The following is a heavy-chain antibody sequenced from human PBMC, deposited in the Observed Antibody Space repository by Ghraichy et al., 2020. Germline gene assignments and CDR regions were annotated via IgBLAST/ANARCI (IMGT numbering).Heavy chain of an antibody. Sequence: GSLRLSCAASGFSFTSYSMNWVRQAPGQGLEWVSYISSTSSTIYFADSVKGRFTISRDNAKNSLYLQMNSLRAEDTAVYYCARDARIHVPAGRGFYYLMDVWGPGTTVTVSS. J-gene: IGHJ6*02. D-gene: IGHD2-2*01. CDR3: ARDARIHVPAGRGFYYLMDV. CDR2: ISSTSSTI. V-gene: IGHV3-48*04. CDR1: GFSFTSYS.